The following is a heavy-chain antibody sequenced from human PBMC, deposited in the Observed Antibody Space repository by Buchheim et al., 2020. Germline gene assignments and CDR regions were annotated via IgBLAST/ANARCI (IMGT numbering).Heavy chain of an antibody. CDR2: ISGSGGST. D-gene: IGHD3-22*01. CDR1: GFTFSSYA. V-gene: IGHV3-23*01. CDR3: AKQGYYDSSGYYYVIYFAY. J-gene: IGHJ4*02. Sequence: EVQLLESGGGLVQPGGSLRLSCAASGFTFSSYAMSWVRQAPGKGLEWVSAISGSGGSTYYADSAKGRFTISRDNSQTTLYLQMNSLRAEDTAVYYCAKQGYYDSSGYYYVIYFAYWGQGTL.